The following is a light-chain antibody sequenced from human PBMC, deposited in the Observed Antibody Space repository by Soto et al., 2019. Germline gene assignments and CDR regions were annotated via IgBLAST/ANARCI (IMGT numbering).Light chain of an antibody. V-gene: IGLV2-23*01. CDR3: CSYLSTSTSLV. Sequence: QSALAQPASVSGSPGQSVTISCTGSSSDVGNSNLVSWFQQAPGKAPKLIIYETTERPSGVSGRFSGSKSGDTASLTISALQAEDEAVYYCCSYLSTSTSLVFGGGTQLTVL. J-gene: IGLJ2*01. CDR1: SSDVGNSNL. CDR2: ETT.